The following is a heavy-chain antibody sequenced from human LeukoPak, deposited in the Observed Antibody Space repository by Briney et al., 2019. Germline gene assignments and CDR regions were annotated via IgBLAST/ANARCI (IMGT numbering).Heavy chain of an antibody. CDR1: GFTFSTYA. CDR3: AKEHNWLELSPGDYYFDY. D-gene: IGHD1-7*01. Sequence: GGSLRLSCAASGFTFSTYAMSWVRQAPGKGLEWVSAISGSGDSTYYADSVKGRFTISRDNSKNTLYLQMNSLRAEDTAVYYCAKEHNWLELSPGDYYFDYWGQGTLVTVSS. J-gene: IGHJ4*02. V-gene: IGHV3-23*01. CDR2: ISGSGDST.